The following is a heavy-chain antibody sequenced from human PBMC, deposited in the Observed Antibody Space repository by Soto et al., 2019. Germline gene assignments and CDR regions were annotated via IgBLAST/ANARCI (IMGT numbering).Heavy chain of an antibody. CDR3: AREGRRISMIRGFDS. J-gene: IGHJ4*02. CDR1: GGSISGSSYY. Sequence: QVQLQESGPGLMKPSETLSLTCTVSGGSISGSSYYWTWIRQPPGKGLEWIGYTYFTGTTDYNPSLKSRVTISADPSKNQFSLTLTSVTAADTAVYYCAREGRRISMIRGFDSWGQGILVTVSS. CDR2: TYFTGTT. D-gene: IGHD3-10*01. V-gene: IGHV4-61*01.